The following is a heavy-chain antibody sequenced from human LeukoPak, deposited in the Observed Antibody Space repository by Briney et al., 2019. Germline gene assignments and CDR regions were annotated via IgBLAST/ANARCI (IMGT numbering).Heavy chain of an antibody. D-gene: IGHD1-14*01. CDR1: GFTFDDYA. J-gene: IGHJ6*03. Sequence: GGSLRLSCAASGFTFDDYAMHWVRQAPGKGLEWVSLISWDGGSTYYADSVKGRFTISRDNSKNSLYLQMNSLRAEDTALYYCAKDSSPRIPYYYYYYMDVWGKGTTVTVSS. V-gene: IGHV3-43D*03. CDR2: ISWDGGST. CDR3: AKDSSPRIPYYYYYYMDV.